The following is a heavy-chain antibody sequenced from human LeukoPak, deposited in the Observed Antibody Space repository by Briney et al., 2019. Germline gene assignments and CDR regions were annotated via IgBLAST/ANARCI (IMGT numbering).Heavy chain of an antibody. Sequence: GGSLRLSCAASGVTFSVYSMSWVRQAPGQGLEWVSYISSSGATKYYADSVKGRFTISRDNGKKSLYLQMNSLRAEDTAVYYCARGGYTHDRAFDIWGQGTMVTVSS. D-gene: IGHD6-13*01. CDR3: ARGGYTHDRAFDI. CDR2: ISSSGATK. CDR1: GVTFSVYS. J-gene: IGHJ3*02. V-gene: IGHV3-48*04.